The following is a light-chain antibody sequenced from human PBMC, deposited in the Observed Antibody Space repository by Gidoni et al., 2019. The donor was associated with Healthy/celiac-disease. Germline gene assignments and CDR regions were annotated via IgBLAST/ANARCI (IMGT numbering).Light chain of an antibody. CDR3: QQYNNWPHT. CDR2: GAS. V-gene: IGKV3-15*01. J-gene: IGKJ2*01. Sequence: DIVMTQSPATRAVSPGERATHSCRASQSVSSNLAWYQQKPGQAPRRLIYGASTRATGIPARFSGSGSGTEFTLTISSLQSEDFAVYYCQQYNNWPHTFGQXTKLEIK. CDR1: QSVSSN.